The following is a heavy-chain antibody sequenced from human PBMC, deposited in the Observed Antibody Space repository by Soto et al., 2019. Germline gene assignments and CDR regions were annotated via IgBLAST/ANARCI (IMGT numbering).Heavy chain of an antibody. CDR2: ISXYNGNX. Sequence: XSVKVSCKASGCTFTRYGISWVRQAPGQVLEWMGWISXYNGNXNYAQKLQGRXXMTTDTSXXKAYTELRSLRSDETAVYYCARDGVNYHEYFQHWGQGTLVTVSS. CDR3: ARDGVNYHEYFQH. D-gene: IGHD2-8*01. J-gene: IGHJ1*01. V-gene: IGHV1-18*01. CDR1: GCTFTRYG.